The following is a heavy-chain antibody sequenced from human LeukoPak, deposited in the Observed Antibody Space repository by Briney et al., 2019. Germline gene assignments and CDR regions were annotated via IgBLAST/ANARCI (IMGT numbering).Heavy chain of an antibody. J-gene: IGHJ4*02. CDR3: ARDRVGATDYFDY. Sequence: GGSLRLSCAASGFTFSSYAMHWVRQAPGKGLEWVAAISYDRSNKYYADSVKGRFTISRDNSKNTLYLQMNSLRAEDTAVYYCARDRVGATDYFDYWGQGTLVTVSS. V-gene: IGHV3-30-3*01. CDR1: GFTFSSYA. CDR2: ISYDRSNK. D-gene: IGHD1-26*01.